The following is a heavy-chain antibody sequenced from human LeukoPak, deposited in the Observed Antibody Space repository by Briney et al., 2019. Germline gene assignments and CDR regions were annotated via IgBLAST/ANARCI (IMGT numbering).Heavy chain of an antibody. CDR2: INPSGGST. CDR3: ASIVVDVGV. Sequence: GASVKVSCKASGYTFTSYYMHWVRQAPGQGLEWMGIINPSGGSTSYAQKFQGRVTMTRDMSTRTVYMELSSLRSEDTAVYYCASIVVDVGVWGQGTLVTVSS. J-gene: IGHJ4*02. D-gene: IGHD2-2*01. CDR1: GYTFTSYY. V-gene: IGHV1-46*01.